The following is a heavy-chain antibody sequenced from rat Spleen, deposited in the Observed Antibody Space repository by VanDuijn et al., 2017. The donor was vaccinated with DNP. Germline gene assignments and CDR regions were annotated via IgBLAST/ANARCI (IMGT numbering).Heavy chain of an antibody. V-gene: IGHV3-3*01. J-gene: IGHJ2*01. Sequence: EVQLQESGPGLVKPSQSLSLTCSVTGYSITSSYRWNWIRKFPGNKLEWMGSVNSAGTTNYNPSLKSRISITRDTSKNQLFLQVNSVTTEDTATYYCATDQGTITAPFDSWGQGVMVTVSS. CDR1: GYSITSSYR. CDR3: ATDQGTITAPFDS. D-gene: IGHD1-2*01. CDR2: VNSAGTT.